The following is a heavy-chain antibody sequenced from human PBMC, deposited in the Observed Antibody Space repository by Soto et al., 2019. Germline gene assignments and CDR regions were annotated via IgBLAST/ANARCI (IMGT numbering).Heavy chain of an antibody. CDR1: GDSVSSNSTA. CDR3: ARDFNWNAGSLYNWFDP. Sequence: SQTLSLTCAISGDSVSSNSTAWNWIRQSPSRGLEWLGRTYYRSKWYNDYAVSVKSRITINPDTSKNQFSLQLNSVTPEDTAVYYCARDFNWNAGSLYNWFDPWGQGTLVTVSS. J-gene: IGHJ5*02. CDR2: TYYRSKWYN. V-gene: IGHV6-1*01. D-gene: IGHD1-20*01.